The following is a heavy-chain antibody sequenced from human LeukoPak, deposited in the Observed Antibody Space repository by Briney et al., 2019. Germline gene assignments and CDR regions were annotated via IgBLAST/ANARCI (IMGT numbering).Heavy chain of an antibody. V-gene: IGHV4-59*01. Sequence: SETLSLTCTVSGGSISSYYWSWIRQPPGKGLEWIGYIYYSGSTNYKPSLKSRVTISVDTSKNQFSLKLSSVTAADTAVYYCARTPWKGVVIVPNWFDPWGQGTLVTVSS. D-gene: IGHD3-3*01. CDR3: ARTPWKGVVIVPNWFDP. CDR1: GGSISSYY. CDR2: IYYSGST. J-gene: IGHJ5*02.